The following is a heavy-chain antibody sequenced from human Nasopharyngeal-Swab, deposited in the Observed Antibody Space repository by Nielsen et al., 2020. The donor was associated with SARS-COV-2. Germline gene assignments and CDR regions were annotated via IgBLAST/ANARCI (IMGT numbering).Heavy chain of an antibody. V-gene: IGHV3-23*01. CDR3: AKVPSGWYSALWY. CDR1: GFTFSSYA. Sequence: GESLKISCAASGFTFSSYAMSWVRQAPGKGLEWVSAISGSGGSTYCADSVKGRFTISRDNSKNTLYLQMNSLRAEDTAVYYCAKVPSGWYSALWYWGQGTLVTVSS. J-gene: IGHJ4*02. D-gene: IGHD6-19*01. CDR2: ISGSGGST.